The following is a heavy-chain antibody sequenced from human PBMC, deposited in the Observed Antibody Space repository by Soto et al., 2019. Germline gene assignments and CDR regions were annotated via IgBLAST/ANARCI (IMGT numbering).Heavy chain of an antibody. CDR3: AREISRDGYNFNY. J-gene: IGHJ4*02. CDR2: ISYDGRNK. Sequence: GGSLRLSCAASGFTFSTYTMHWVRQAPGKGLEWVASISYDGRNKFYADSVKGRFTISRDKSKNTLYVKMNSLRGEDTAVYYCAREISRDGYNFNYWGQGTLVPVSS. D-gene: IGHD5-12*01. V-gene: IGHV3-30*04. CDR1: GFTFSTYT.